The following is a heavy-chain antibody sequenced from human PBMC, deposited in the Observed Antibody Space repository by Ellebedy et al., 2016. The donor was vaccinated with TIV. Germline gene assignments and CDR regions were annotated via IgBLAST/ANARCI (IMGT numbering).Heavy chain of an antibody. J-gene: IGHJ6*02. CDR3: ARQWSGKGWYYYYGMDV. V-gene: IGHV3-11*01. Sequence: GGSLRLXXAASGFTFSDYYMSWIRQAPGKGLEWVSYISSSGSTIYYADSVKGRFTISRDNSKNTLYLQMNSLRAEDTAVYYCARQWSGKGWYYYYGMDVWGQGTTVTVSS. CDR2: ISSSGSTI. D-gene: IGHD3-10*01. CDR1: GFTFSDYY.